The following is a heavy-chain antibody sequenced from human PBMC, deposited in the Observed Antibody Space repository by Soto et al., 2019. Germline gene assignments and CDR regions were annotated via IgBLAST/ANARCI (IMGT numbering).Heavy chain of an antibody. D-gene: IGHD3-22*01. CDR2: IIPIFGTA. J-gene: IGHJ4*02. V-gene: IGHV1-69*13. CDR3: AKGSYYYDSSGYYPLFGFDY. CDR1: GGTFSSYA. Sequence: SVKVSCKASGGTFSSYAISWVRQAPGQGLKWMGGIIPIFGTANYAQKFQGRVTITADESTSTAYMELSSLRSEDTAVYYCAKGSYYYDSSGYYPLFGFDYWGQGTLVTVSS.